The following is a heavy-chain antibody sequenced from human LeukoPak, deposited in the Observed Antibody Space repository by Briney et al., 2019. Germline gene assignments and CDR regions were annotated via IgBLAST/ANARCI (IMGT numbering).Heavy chain of an antibody. D-gene: IGHD4-17*01. J-gene: IGHJ6*02. CDR1: GFTFSSYA. CDR3: AREYGDYDYYYYGMDV. V-gene: IGHV3-33*08. Sequence: PGRSLRLSCAASGFTFSSYAMHWVRQAPGKGLEWVAVIWYDGSNKYYADSVKGRFTISRDNSKNTLYLQMNSLRAEDTAVYYCAREYGDYDYYYYGMDVWGQGTTVTVSS. CDR2: IWYDGSNK.